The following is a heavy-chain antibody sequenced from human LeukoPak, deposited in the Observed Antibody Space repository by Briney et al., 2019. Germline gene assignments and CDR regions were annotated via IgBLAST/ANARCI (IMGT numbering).Heavy chain of an antibody. CDR2: TSSDLNVK. Sequence: GGSLRLSCAASGLTFSSYWMHWVRQAPGKGLEWVAVTSSDLNVKLYADSVKGRFTISRDNSRSTLYLQMNSLRPEDTAIYYCAREGYYGSGSPPSLYFDYWGQGTLVTVSS. V-gene: IGHV3-30*03. D-gene: IGHD3-10*01. CDR1: GLTFSSYW. J-gene: IGHJ4*02. CDR3: AREGYYGSGSPPSLYFDY.